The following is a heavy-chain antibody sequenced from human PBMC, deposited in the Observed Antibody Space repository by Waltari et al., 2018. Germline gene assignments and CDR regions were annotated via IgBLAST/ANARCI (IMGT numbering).Heavy chain of an antibody. CDR1: GFTFSSYS. CDR3: ARPGSYQTHTGAFDS. Sequence: EVQLVESGGGLVKPGGSLRLSCAASGFTFSSYSMNWVRQAPGKGLEWVSSIRSSSSYIYYADSVKGRFTISRDNAKNSLYLQMNSLRAEDTAVYYWARPGSYQTHTGAFDSWGQGTMVTVSA. D-gene: IGHD1-26*01. J-gene: IGHJ3*02. V-gene: IGHV3-21*01. CDR2: IRSSSSYI.